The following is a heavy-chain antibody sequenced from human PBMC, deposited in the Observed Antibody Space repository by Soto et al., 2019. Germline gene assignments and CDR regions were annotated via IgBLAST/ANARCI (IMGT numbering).Heavy chain of an antibody. CDR1: GFTFSSYA. D-gene: IGHD6-13*01. CDR3: AKDLVLAAGNPPSGGY. Sequence: EVQLLESGGGLVQPGGSLRLSCAASGFTFSSYAMSWVRQAPGKGLEWVSAISGSGGSTYYADSVKGRFTISRDNSKNTLYLQMNSVGAEDTAVHYCAKDLVLAAGNPPSGGYWGQGTLVGVCS. V-gene: IGHV3-23*01. CDR2: ISGSGGST. J-gene: IGHJ4*02.